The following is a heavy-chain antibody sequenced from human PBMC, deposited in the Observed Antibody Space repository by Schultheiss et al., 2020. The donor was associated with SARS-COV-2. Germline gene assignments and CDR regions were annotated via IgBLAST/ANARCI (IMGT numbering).Heavy chain of an antibody. D-gene: IGHD3-16*01. J-gene: IGHJ5*02. CDR1: GGSISNNC. Sequence: SETLSLTCTVSGGSISNNCWNWIRQSPGKGLEWIGYVYYRGSTSYNPSLKSRLTISLDKSKNQFSLQLNSVTAADTAVYFCARVWGPWGQGILVTVSS. CDR2: VYYRGST. V-gene: IGHV4-59*12. CDR3: ARVWGP.